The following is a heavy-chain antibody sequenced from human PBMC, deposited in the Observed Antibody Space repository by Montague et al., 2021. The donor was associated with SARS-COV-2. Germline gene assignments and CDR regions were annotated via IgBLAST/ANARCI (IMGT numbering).Heavy chain of an antibody. Sequence: SETLSLTCAVYGGSLSGYYWSWIRQPPGEGLERIAEISHSGSTSYNPSLKSRVTISVDTSKNQFSLELSSATAAATAVYYCSRVPYRLLFVPRYYGMDVWGQGTTVTVSS. CDR3: SRVPYRLLFVPRYYGMDV. V-gene: IGHV4-34*01. D-gene: IGHD2-2*01. J-gene: IGHJ6*02. CDR1: GGSLSGYY. CDR2: ISHSGST.